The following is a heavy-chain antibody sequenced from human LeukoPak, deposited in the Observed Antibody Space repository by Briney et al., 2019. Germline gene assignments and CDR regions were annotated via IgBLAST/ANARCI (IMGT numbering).Heavy chain of an antibody. J-gene: IGHJ1*01. CDR2: INPNSGGT. CDR1: RYTFTGYY. D-gene: IGHD3-22*01. CDR3: ATSSGYFVGYIRH. V-gene: IGHV1-2*02. Sequence: ASVKVSCKASRYTFTGYYMHWVRQAPGHGLEWMGWINPNSGGTNYAQKFQGRVTMTRDTTISTAYMELSSLRSDDTAVYYCATSSGYFVGYIRHWGQGTLVTVSS.